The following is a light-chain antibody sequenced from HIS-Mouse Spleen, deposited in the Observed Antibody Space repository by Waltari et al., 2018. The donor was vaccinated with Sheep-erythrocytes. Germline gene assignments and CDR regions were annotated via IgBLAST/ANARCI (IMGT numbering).Light chain of an antibody. J-gene: IGKJ4*01. V-gene: IGKV3-11*01. CDR3: QQRSNWLT. Sequence: EIVLTQSPATLSLSPGERATLSCRASQSVSSYLAWYHQKPGQAPRLLIYDASNGATGIPARFRGRGSETDFTLTISSLEPEDFAVYYWQQRSNWLTFGGGTKVEIK. CDR1: QSVSSY. CDR2: DAS.